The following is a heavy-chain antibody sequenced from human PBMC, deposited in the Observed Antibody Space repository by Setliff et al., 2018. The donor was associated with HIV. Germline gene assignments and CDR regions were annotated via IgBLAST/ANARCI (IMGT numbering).Heavy chain of an antibody. D-gene: IGHD5-18*01. CDR3: ASGENLQPRMDV. Sequence: ASVKVSCKASGYTFTSYYIHWVRQAPGQGLEWMGMISPSGGATTYAQKFQGRVAMTADTSTNTVYMELSSLRSEDTAMYYCASGENLQPRMDVWGQGTTVTVSS. J-gene: IGHJ6*02. CDR1: GYTFTSYY. CDR2: ISPSGGAT. V-gene: IGHV1-46*01.